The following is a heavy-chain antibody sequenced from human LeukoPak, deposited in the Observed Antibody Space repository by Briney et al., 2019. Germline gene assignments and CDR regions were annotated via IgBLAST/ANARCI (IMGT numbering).Heavy chain of an antibody. D-gene: IGHD1-14*01. CDR2: IYSGGST. CDR1: GFTFSSYA. V-gene: IGHV3-53*01. Sequence: AGGSLRLSCAASGFTFSSYAMGWVRQAPGKGLEWVSIIYSGGSTYYADSVKGRFTISRDNSKNTLYLQMNSLRAEDTAVYYCARGNPGGEFYWGQGTLVTVSS. J-gene: IGHJ4*02. CDR3: ARGNPGGEFY.